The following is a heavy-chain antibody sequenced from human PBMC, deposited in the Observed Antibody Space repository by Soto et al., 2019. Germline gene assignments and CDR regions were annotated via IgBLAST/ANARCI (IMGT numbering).Heavy chain of an antibody. CDR2: IKSKTDRGTT. CDR1: GFTFSNAW. Sequence: EVQLVESGGDLVKPGGSLRLSCAASGFTFSNAWMSWVRQAPGKGLEWVGRIKSKTDRGTTDYAAPVKGRFTISRDDSKNTLYLQMNSMKTDNTAVYYCTTDAGIVVGGYGTRFHYWGQGTLVTVSS. D-gene: IGHD6-19*01. CDR3: TTDAGIVVGGYGTRFHY. J-gene: IGHJ4*02. V-gene: IGHV3-15*01.